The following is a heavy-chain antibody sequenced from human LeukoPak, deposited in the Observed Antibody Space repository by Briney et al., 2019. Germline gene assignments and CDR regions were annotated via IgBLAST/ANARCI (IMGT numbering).Heavy chain of an antibody. D-gene: IGHD2-2*01. CDR2: ISGSGGST. CDR1: GFTFSSYA. J-gene: IGHJ4*02. V-gene: IGHV3-23*01. CDR3: AKVQIVVVPAATDY. Sequence: GGSLRLSCAASGFTFSSYAMSWVRQAPGKGLEWVSAISGSGGSTYYADSVKGRFTISRDNSKNTLYLRMNSLRAEDTAVYYCAKVQIVVVPAATDYWGQGTLVTVSS.